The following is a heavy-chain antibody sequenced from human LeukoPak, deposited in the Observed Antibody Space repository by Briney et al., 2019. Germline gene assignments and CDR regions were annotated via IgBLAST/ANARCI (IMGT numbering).Heavy chain of an antibody. CDR1: GYTFTGYY. CDR2: INPSGGST. CDR3: ARGFPAMTHYDSSGYYWNY. V-gene: IGHV1-46*01. J-gene: IGHJ4*02. Sequence: ASVKVSCKASGYTFTGYYMHWVRQAPGQGLEWMGIINPSGGSTSYAQKFQGRVTMTRDTSTSTVYMELSSLRSEDTAVYYCARGFPAMTHYDSSGYYWNYWGQGTLVTVSS. D-gene: IGHD3-22*01.